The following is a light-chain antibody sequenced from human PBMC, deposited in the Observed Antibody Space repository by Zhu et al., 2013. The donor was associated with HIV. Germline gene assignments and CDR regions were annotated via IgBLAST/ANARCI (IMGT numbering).Light chain of an antibody. Sequence: SYELTQPPSVSVSPGQTASITCSGDKLGDKYTSWYQQKAGQSPVLVIYLDTKRPSGIPERFSGSKSGTSATLAITGLQTGDEATYYCGTWDSGLSGVVFGGGTKLTVL. CDR3: GTWDSGLSGVV. V-gene: IGLV3-1*01. J-gene: IGLJ2*01. CDR2: LDT. CDR1: KLGDKY.